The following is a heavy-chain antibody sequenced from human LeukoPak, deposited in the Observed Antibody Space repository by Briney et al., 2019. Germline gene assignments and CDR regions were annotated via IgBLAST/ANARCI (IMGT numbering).Heavy chain of an antibody. J-gene: IGHJ1*01. CDR1: GFTFSSYW. CDR2: IKQDGSEK. D-gene: IGHD2-21*02. V-gene: IGHV3-7*03. CDR3: AKPERNVVVTPIHGYFQH. Sequence: GGSLRLSCAASGFTFSSYWMSWVRQAPGKGLEWVAKIKQDGSEKYYVDSVKGRFTISRDNAENSLYLQMNSLRAEDTAVYHCAKPERNVVVTPIHGYFQHWGQGTLVSVSS.